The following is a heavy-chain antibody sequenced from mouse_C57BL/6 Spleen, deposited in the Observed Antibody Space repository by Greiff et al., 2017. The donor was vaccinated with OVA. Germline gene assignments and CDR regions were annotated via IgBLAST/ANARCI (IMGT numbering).Heavy chain of an antibody. J-gene: IGHJ2*01. CDR1: GFNIKDYY. CDR2: LDPEDGAT. Sequence: EVQRVESGAELVKPGASVKLSCTASGFNIKDYYMHWVKQRTEQGLEWIGRLDPEDGATKCAPKFQGKATIPADTSSNTAYLQLSSRTSEDTAVYYCARYRQGGYFDYWGQGTTRTVSS. D-gene: IGHD3-2*01. V-gene: IGHV14-2*01. CDR3: ARYRQGGYFDY.